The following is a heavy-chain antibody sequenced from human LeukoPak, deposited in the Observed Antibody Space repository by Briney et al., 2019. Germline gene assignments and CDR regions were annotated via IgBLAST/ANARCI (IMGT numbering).Heavy chain of an antibody. Sequence: ASVRISCKASGYTFTDYGVSWVRQAPGQGLEWMGWISALTVDTDSAQKVQGRITMTTDTSTSTAYMELRSLRSDDTAVYYCARGRYSAYPNALDYWGQGTLVTASS. CDR2: ISALTVDT. D-gene: IGHD4/OR15-4a*01. V-gene: IGHV1-18*01. CDR1: GYTFTDYG. CDR3: ARGRYSAYPNALDY. J-gene: IGHJ4*02.